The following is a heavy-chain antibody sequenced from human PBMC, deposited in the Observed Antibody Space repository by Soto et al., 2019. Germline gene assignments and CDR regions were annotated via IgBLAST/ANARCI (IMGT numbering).Heavy chain of an antibody. CDR3: ARGRRTTDGMDF. CDR2: IYSGGST. D-gene: IGHD1-7*01. J-gene: IGHJ6*02. CDR1: GFTVSSNY. Sequence: SLRLSCAASGFTVSSNYMSWVRQAPGKGLEWVSVIYSGGSTYYADSVKGRFTISRDNSKNTLYLQMNSLRAEDTAVYYCARGRRTTDGMDFWGQGTTVPVSS. V-gene: IGHV3-66*01.